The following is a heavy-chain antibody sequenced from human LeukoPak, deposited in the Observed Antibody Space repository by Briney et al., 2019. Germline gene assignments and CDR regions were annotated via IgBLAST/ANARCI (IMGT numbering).Heavy chain of an antibody. CDR2: IKTDGSEK. CDR1: GFTFSSYW. CDR3: AKGKVVTATAVIFQH. V-gene: IGHV3-7*01. D-gene: IGHD2-21*02. J-gene: IGHJ1*01. Sequence: GGSLRLSCEASGFTFSSYWMSWVRQAPGKGLEWVANIKTDGSEKYYVDSVKGRFTISRDNSKNTLYLQMNSLRAEDTAVYYCAKGKVVTATAVIFQHWGQGTLVTVSS.